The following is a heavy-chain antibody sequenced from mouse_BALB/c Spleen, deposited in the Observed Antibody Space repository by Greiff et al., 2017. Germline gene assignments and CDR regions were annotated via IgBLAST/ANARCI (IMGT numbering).Heavy chain of an antibody. CDR1: GFTFSSFG. J-gene: IGHJ2*01. Sequence: EVKVVESGRGLVQPGGSRKLSCAASGFTFSSFGMHWVRQAPEKGLEWVAYISSGSSTIYYADTVKGRFTISRDNPKNTLFLQMTSLRSEDTAMYYCARQGYPYYFDYWGQGTTLTVSS. CDR2: ISSGSSTI. CDR3: ARQGYPYYFDY. V-gene: IGHV5-17*02.